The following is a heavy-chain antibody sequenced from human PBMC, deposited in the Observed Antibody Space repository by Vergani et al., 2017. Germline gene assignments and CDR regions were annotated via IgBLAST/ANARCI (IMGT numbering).Heavy chain of an antibody. CDR1: GGSVSSGSYY. D-gene: IGHD3-22*01. CDR3: ARGRAPRGRIAMIVDDYYYMDV. CDR2: IYYSGST. Sequence: QVQLQESGPGLVKPSETLSLTCTVSGGSVSSGSYYWSWIRQPPGKGLEWIGYIYYSGSTNYNPSLKSRVTISVDTSKNQFSLKLSSVTAADTAVYYCARGRAPRGRIAMIVDDYYYMDVWGKGTTVTVSS. J-gene: IGHJ6*03. V-gene: IGHV4-61*01.